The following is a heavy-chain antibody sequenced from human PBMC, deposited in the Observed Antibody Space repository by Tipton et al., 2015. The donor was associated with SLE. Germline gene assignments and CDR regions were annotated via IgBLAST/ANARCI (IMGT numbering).Heavy chain of an antibody. D-gene: IGHD2-15*01. CDR3: TRTVRYCSGGSCNSGAFDI. CDR1: GFTFGDYA. V-gene: IGHV3-49*04. J-gene: IGHJ3*02. Sequence: SLRLSCTASGFTFGDYAMSWVRQAPGKGLEWVGFIRSKAYGGTTEYAASVKGRFTISRDDSKSIAYLQMNSLKTEDTAVYYCTRTVRYCSGGSCNSGAFDIWGQGTMVTVSS. CDR2: IRSKAYGGTT.